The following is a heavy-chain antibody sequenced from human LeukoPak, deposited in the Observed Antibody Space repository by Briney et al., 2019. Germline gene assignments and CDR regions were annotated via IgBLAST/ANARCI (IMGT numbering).Heavy chain of an antibody. CDR2: IIPIFGTA. CDR3: ARLHSSSWYPRDY. J-gene: IGHJ4*02. CDR1: RGTFSSYA. D-gene: IGHD6-13*01. V-gene: IGHV1-69*05. Sequence: ASVKVSCKASRGTFSSYAISWVRQAPGQGLKWMGGIIPIFGTANYAQKFQGRVTITTDESTSTAYMELSSLRSEDTAVYYCARLHSSSWYPRDYWGQGTLVTVSS.